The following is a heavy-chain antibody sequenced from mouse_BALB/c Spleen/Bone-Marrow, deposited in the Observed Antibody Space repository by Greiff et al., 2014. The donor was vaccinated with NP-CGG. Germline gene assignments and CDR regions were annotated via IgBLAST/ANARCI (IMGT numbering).Heavy chain of an antibody. CDR2: INDGGSYT. D-gene: IGHD1-1*02. CDR1: GFTFSDYY. V-gene: IGHV5-4*02. Sequence: VQLKESGGGLVKPGGSLKLSCAASGFTFSDYYMYWVRQTPEKRLEWVATINDGGSYTYYPDSVKGRFTISRDNAKNNLYLQMSSLKSEDTAMYYCARSGERYGAMDYWGQGTSVTVFS. J-gene: IGHJ4*01. CDR3: ARSGERYGAMDY.